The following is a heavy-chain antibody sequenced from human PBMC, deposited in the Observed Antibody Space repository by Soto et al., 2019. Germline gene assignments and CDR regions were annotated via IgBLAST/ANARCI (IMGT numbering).Heavy chain of an antibody. J-gene: IGHJ4*02. CDR2: IYYSGST. D-gene: IGHD5-12*01. CDR1: GGSISSSSYY. Sequence: SETLSLTCTVSGGSISSSSYYWGWIRQPPGKGLEWIGSIYYSGSTYYNPSLKSRVTISVDTSKNQFSLKLSSVTAADTAVYYCARQEGYSGYAMEFDYWGQGTLVTVS. CDR3: ARQEGYSGYAMEFDY. V-gene: IGHV4-39*01.